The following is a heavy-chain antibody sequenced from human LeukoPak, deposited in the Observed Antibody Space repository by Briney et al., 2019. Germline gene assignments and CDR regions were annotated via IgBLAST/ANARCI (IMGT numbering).Heavy chain of an antibody. CDR1: GGSISSYY. CDR3: ASQSYCSGGSCYSAVDY. V-gene: IGHV4-59*01. CDR2: IYYSGST. Sequence: SETLSLTCTVSGGSISSYYWSWIRQPPGKGLEWIGYIYYSGSTNYNPSLKSRVTISVDTSKNQFSLKLSSVTAADTAVYYCASQSYCSGGSCYSAVDYWGQGTLVTVSS. J-gene: IGHJ4*02. D-gene: IGHD2-15*01.